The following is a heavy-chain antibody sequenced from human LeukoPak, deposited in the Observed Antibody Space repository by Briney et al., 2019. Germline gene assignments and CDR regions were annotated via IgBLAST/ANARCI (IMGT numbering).Heavy chain of an antibody. V-gene: IGHV1-58*01. CDR2: IVVGSGNT. Sequence: ASVKVSCKASGFTFTSSAVQWVRQARGQRLEWIGWIVVGSGNTNYAQKFQERVTITRDMSTSTAYMELSSLRSEDTAVYYCARDKDYYDSPDAFDIWGQGTMVTVSS. J-gene: IGHJ3*02. CDR3: ARDKDYYDSPDAFDI. D-gene: IGHD3-22*01. CDR1: GFTFTSSA.